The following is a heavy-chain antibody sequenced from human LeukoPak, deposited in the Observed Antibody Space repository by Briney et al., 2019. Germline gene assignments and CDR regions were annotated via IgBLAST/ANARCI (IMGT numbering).Heavy chain of an antibody. D-gene: IGHD5-12*01. V-gene: IGHV3-33*01. J-gene: IGHJ4*02. CDR2: IWYDGSNK. Sequence: GGSLRLSCAASGFTFSSYGMHWVRQAPGKGLEWVAVIWYDGSNKYYADSVKGRFTISRDSSKNTLYLQMNSLRAEDTAVYYCARRSRDGYNYDYWGQGTLVTVSS. CDR3: ARRSRDGYNYDY. CDR1: GFTFSSYG.